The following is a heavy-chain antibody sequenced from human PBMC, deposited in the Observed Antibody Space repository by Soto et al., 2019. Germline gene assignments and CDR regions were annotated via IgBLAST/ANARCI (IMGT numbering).Heavy chain of an antibody. V-gene: IGHV3-11*01. D-gene: IGHD2-2*01. CDR3: ARDLPVFVVVPAAWGPDY. Sequence: PGGSLRLSCAASGFTFSDYYMSWIRQAPGKGLEWVSYISSSGSTIYYADSVKGRFTISRDNAKNSLYLQMNSLRAEDTAVYYCARDLPVFVVVPAAWGPDYWGQGTLVTVSS. J-gene: IGHJ4*02. CDR1: GFTFSDYY. CDR2: ISSSGSTI.